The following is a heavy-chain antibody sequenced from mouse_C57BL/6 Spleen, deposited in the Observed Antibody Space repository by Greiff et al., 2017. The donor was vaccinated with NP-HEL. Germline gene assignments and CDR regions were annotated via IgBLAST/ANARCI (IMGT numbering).Heavy chain of an antibody. CDR3: ASNWAGYFDY. CDR2: INPSSGYP. V-gene: IGHV1-7*01. J-gene: IGHJ2*01. CDR1: GYTFTSYW. D-gene: IGHD4-1*01. Sequence: QVQLKESGAELAKPGASVKLSCKASGYTFTSYWMHWVKQRPGQGLEWIGYINPSSGYPKYNQKFKDKATLTADKSSSTAYMQLSSLTYEDSAVYYCASNWAGYFDYWGQGTTLTVSS.